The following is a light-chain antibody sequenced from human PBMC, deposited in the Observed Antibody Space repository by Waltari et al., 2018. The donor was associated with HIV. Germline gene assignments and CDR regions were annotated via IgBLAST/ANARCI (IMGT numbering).Light chain of an antibody. Sequence: QSVLTQPPSVSAAPGQKVTISCSGNSPNLGHNFVSWYPQSPGTAPKLLIYATEKRPSGIPVRVSGAKSGTSATLGMTGGQTGDEDVYYCGTWDSSLSAGVFGGGTKVTVL. J-gene: IGLJ3*02. CDR2: ATE. V-gene: IGLV1-51*01. CDR3: GTWDSSLSAGV. CDR1: SPNLGHNF.